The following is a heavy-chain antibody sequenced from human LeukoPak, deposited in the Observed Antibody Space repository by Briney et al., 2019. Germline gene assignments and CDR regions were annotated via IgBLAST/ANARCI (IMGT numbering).Heavy chain of an antibody. D-gene: IGHD3-10*01. CDR1: GFTFNSYT. Sequence: GGSLRLSCAASGFTFNSYTMSWVRQAPGKGLEWVSAISDSGYSTYYADSVKGRFTISRDNSKNTLYLEMNSLRAKDTAVYYCAKDIGSYYDYWGQGILVTVSS. J-gene: IGHJ4*02. V-gene: IGHV3-23*01. CDR2: ISDSGYST. CDR3: AKDIGSYYDY.